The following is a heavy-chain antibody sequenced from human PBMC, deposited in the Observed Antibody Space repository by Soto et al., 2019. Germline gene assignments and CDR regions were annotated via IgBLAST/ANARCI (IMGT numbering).Heavy chain of an antibody. CDR3: GQGRSDYYYYCVDV. D-gene: IGHD1-26*01. J-gene: IGHJ6*02. V-gene: IGHV3-23*01. CDR2: IIDSGGST. Sequence: EVHLLESGGALVQPGGSLRLSCAASGFTFSGCAMGWVRQAPGKGLEWVSDIIDSGGSTYYADAVKGRFTISRDNSKSTLYLQMNSLSAEDTAVYYGGQGRSDYYYYCVDVWGQGTTVTVSS. CDR1: GFTFSGCA.